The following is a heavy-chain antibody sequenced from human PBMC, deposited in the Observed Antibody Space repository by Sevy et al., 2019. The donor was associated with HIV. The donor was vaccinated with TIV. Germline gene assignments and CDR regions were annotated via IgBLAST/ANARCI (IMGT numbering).Heavy chain of an antibody. V-gene: IGHV3-48*02. CDR2: ITSSSNTI. D-gene: IGHD3-10*01. CDR3: ARDRGRGEVALDL. J-gene: IGHJ5*02. CDR1: GFRFRDYR. Sequence: GGSLRLSCAASGFRFRDYRMNWVRQAPGKGLEWVSYITSSSNTINYADSVKGRFTISRDNGRNSLYLQINSLRHDDTAVYYCARDRGRGEVALDLWGQGTLVTVSS.